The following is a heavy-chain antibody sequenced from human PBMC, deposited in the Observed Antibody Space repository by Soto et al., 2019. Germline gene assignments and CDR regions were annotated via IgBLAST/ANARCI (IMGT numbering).Heavy chain of an antibody. V-gene: IGHV3-30-3*01. J-gene: IGHJ4*02. D-gene: IGHD5-12*01. CDR3: ARASGYDKWDTLNY. CDR2: VSYDGGNE. CDR1: GFTFRSYA. Sequence: QVQLVESGGGVVQPGRSLRLSCTASGFTFRSYAMHWVRQAPGKGLEWVASVSYDGGNEHYADSVKGRFTISRDNSKNTLSLQMNSRRVEDTAVFYCARASGYDKWDTLNYWGQGTQVTVSS.